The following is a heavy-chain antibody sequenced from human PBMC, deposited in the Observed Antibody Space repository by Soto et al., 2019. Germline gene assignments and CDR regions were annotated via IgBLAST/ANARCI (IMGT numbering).Heavy chain of an antibody. Sequence: GGSLRLSCAASGFTFSSYAMHWVRQAPGKGLEWVAVISYDGSNKYYADSVKGRFTISRDNSKNTLYLQMNSLRAEDTAVYYCARDLNGGDCYYYYYYGMDVWGQGTTVTVSS. CDR3: ARDLNGGDCYYYYYYGMDV. CDR2: ISYDGSNK. D-gene: IGHD2-21*02. J-gene: IGHJ6*02. CDR1: GFTFSSYA. V-gene: IGHV3-30*04.